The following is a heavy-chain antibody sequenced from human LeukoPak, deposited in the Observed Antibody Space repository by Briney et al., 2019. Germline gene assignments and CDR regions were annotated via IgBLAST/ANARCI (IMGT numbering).Heavy chain of an antibody. CDR3: ARHGNIVVEPAASKAFDI. D-gene: IGHD2-2*01. V-gene: IGHV3-7*01. CDR2: IKQDGSEK. Sequence: PGGSLRLSCAASGFTFSSCWMSWVRQAPGKGLEWVANIKQDGSEKYYVDSVKGRFTISRDNAKNSLYLQMNSLRGEDTAVYYCARHGNIVVEPAASKAFDIWGQGTMVTVSS. J-gene: IGHJ3*02. CDR1: GFTFSSCW.